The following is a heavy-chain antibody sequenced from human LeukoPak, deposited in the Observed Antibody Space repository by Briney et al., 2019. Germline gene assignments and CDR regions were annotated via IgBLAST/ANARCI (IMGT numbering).Heavy chain of an antibody. Sequence: SETLSLTCAVYGGSFSGYYWSWIRQPAGKGLEWIGRIYTSGSTNYNPSLKSRVTMSVDTSKNQFSLKLSSVTAADTAVYYCARDLTGDYVFDYWGQGTLVTVSS. CDR2: IYTSGST. CDR3: ARDLTGDYVFDY. V-gene: IGHV4-4*07. CDR1: GGSFSGYY. D-gene: IGHD4-17*01. J-gene: IGHJ4*02.